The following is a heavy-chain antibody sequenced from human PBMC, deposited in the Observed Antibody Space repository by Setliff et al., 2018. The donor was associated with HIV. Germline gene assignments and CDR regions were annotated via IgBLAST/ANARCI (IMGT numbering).Heavy chain of an antibody. CDR3: ARDKDEDYGSTSFDY. CDR2: ISRDGNTI. CDR1: GFTFSDYY. J-gene: IGHJ4*02. D-gene: IGHD4-17*01. V-gene: IGHV3-11*01. Sequence: TPGGSLRLSCAASGFTFSDYYMSWLRQAPGKGLEWVSYISRDGNTIYYADSVKGRFTISRDNAKNSLYLQLNSLRPEDTAVYYCARDKDEDYGSTSFDYWGQGILVTVSS.